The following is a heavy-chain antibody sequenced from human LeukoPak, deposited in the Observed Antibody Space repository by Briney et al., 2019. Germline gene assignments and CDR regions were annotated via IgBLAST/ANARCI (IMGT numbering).Heavy chain of an antibody. CDR2: ISYDGSNK. D-gene: IGHD1-26*01. CDR1: GFTFSSYG. V-gene: IGHV3-30*18. CDR3: AKDGVGYYYYGMDV. Sequence: GRSLRLSCAASGFTFSSYGMHWVRQAPGKGLEWVAVISYDGSNKYYADSVKGRFTISRDNSKNTLYLQMNSLRAEDTAVYYCAKDGVGYYYYGMDVWGQGTTVTVSS. J-gene: IGHJ6*02.